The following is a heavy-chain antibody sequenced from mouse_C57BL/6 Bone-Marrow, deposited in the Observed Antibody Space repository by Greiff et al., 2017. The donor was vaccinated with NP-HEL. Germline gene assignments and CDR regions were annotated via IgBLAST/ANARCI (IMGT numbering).Heavy chain of an antibody. CDR1: GYSITSGYY. V-gene: IGHV3-6*01. Sequence: EVKLQESGPGLVKPSQSLSLTCSVTGYSITSGYYWNWIRQFPGNKLEWMGYISYDGSNNYNPSLKNRISITRDTSKNQFFLKLNSVTTEDTATYYCAREGTPNCYYFDYWGQGTTLTVSS. CDR2: ISYDGSN. CDR3: AREGTPNCYYFDY. J-gene: IGHJ2*01. D-gene: IGHD4-1*01.